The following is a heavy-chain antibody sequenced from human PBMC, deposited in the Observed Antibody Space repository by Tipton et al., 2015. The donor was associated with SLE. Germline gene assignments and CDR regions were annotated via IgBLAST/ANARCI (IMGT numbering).Heavy chain of an antibody. CDR2: VRGKDFGGTT. V-gene: IGHV3-49*03. Sequence: SLRLSCSGSGFTFGDYALNWFRQAPGKGLEWVGFVRGKDFGGTTQYAASVKGRFTISRDNSKNTLYLQMNSLRAEDTALYYCASSLLPRYGMDVWGQGTTVTVSS. D-gene: IGHD2/OR15-2a*01. CDR3: ASSLLPRYGMDV. J-gene: IGHJ6*02. CDR1: GFTFGDYA.